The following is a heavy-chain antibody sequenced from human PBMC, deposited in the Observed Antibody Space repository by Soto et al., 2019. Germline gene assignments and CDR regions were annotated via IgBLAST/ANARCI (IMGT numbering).Heavy chain of an antibody. V-gene: IGHV1-69*13. D-gene: IGHD1-26*01. CDR2: IIPIFGTA. Sequence: ASVKVSCKASGGTFSSYAISWVRQAPGQGLEWMGGIIPIFGTANYAQKFQGRVTITADESTSTAYMELSSLRSEDTAVYYCAREGYSGSQFDYWGQGTLVTVS. J-gene: IGHJ4*02. CDR3: AREGYSGSQFDY. CDR1: GGTFSSYA.